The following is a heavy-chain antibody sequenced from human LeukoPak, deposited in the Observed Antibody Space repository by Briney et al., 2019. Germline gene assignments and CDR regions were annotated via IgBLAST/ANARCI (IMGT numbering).Heavy chain of an antibody. CDR3: ARSPSGSYYAAPFDS. CDR1: GGSFSGYY. D-gene: IGHD3-10*01. J-gene: IGHJ4*02. CDR2: INHSGST. V-gene: IGHV4-34*09. Sequence: SETLSLTCAVYGGSFSGYYWSWIRQPPGKGLEWIGEINHSGSTNYNPSLKSRVIISLDMSRNQFSLKLTSVTAADTALYYCARSPSGSYYAAPFDSWGQGTPVTVSS.